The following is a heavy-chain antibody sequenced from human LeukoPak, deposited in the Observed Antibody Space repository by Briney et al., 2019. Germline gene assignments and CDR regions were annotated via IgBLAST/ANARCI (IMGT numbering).Heavy chain of an antibody. CDR2: IKQDGSEK. V-gene: IGHV3-7*01. CDR3: ARDGGSSWYRYYFDY. CDR1: GFTFSSYW. Sequence: GGSLRLSCAASGFTFSSYWMSWVRQAPGKGLEWVANIKQDGSEKYYVDSVKGRFTISRDNAKNSLYLQMNSLRAEDTAVYYCARDGGSSWYRYYFDYWGQGTLVTVSS. D-gene: IGHD6-13*01. J-gene: IGHJ4*02.